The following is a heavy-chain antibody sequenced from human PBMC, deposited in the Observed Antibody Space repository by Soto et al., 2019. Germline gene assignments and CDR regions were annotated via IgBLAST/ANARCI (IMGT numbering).Heavy chain of an antibody. CDR3: ARARGPTRFDY. V-gene: IGHV3-13*04. CDR1: GFTFSSYD. J-gene: IGHJ4*02. Sequence: GGSLRLSCSASGFTFSSYDMHWVRQGTGKGLEWVSAIGTTGDTYYAGSVKGRFTISRENAKNSLYLQMNSLRAGDTAIYFCARARGPTRFDYWGQGTLVTVSS. CDR2: IGTTGDT.